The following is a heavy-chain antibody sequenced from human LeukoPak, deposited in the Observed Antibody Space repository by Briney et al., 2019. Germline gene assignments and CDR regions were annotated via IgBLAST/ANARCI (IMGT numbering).Heavy chain of an antibody. Sequence: PSETLSLTCAVYGGSFSGYYWSWIRQPPGKGLEWIGEINHSGSTNYNPSLKSRVTISVDTSKNQFSLKLSSVTAADTAVYYCARRLGDAFDIWGQGTMVTVSS. J-gene: IGHJ3*02. CDR3: ARRLGDAFDI. CDR2: INHSGST. V-gene: IGHV4-34*01. CDR1: GGSFSGYY. D-gene: IGHD7-27*01.